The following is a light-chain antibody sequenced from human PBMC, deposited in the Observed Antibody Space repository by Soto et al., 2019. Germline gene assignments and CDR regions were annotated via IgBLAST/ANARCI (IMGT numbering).Light chain of an antibody. CDR1: SSNIGAGLD. CDR3: QSYDTSLTAVV. V-gene: IGLV1-40*01. CDR2: GNS. J-gene: IGLJ2*01. Sequence: QSVLTQPPSVSGAPGQRVTISCSGSSSNIGAGLDVHWYQQLPGKAPKVLIYGNSVRPSGVSDRFSGSKSGTSASLAITGLQAEDEAHYYCQSYDTSLTAVVFGGGTQLTVL.